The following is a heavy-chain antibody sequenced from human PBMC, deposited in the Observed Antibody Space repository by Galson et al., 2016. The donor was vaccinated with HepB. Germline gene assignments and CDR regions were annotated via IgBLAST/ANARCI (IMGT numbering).Heavy chain of an antibody. CDR2: LSYSGINQ. CDR3: ARVSHALVVTVFDP. CDR1: GLTFSSYG. D-gene: IGHD2-21*02. V-gene: IGHV3-30*03. Sequence: SLRLSCAASGLTFSSYGMHWVRQAPGKGLEWMASLSYSGINQYYADSAKGRFTISRDISKNTLYLQMKGLRVEDTAVYFCARVSHALVVTVFDPWGQGTLVTVSS. J-gene: IGHJ5*02.